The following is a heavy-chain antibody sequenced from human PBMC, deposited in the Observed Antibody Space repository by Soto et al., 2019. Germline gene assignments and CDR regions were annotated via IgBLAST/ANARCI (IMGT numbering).Heavy chain of an antibody. D-gene: IGHD3-22*01. CDR1: GFTFSSYG. CDR2: ISYDGSNK. V-gene: IGHV3-30*18. CDR3: AKDRGYYYDSSGYALPGGMDV. Sequence: QVQLVESGGGVVQPGRSLRLSCAASGFTFSSYGMHWVRQAPGKGLEWVAVISYDGSNKYYADSVKGRFTISRDNSKNTLYLQMNSLRAEDTAVYYCAKDRGYYYDSSGYALPGGMDVWGQGTTVTVSS. J-gene: IGHJ6*02.